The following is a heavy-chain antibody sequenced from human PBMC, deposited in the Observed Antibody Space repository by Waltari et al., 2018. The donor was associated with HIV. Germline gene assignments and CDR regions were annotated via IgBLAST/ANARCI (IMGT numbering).Heavy chain of an antibody. D-gene: IGHD3-22*01. J-gene: IGHJ3*02. CDR3: ARPQGYDSSGYAPDAFDI. CDR2: ISSSGSTI. CDR1: GFTFSSYE. Sequence: EVQLVESGGGLVQPGGSLGLSCAASGFTFSSYEMKCVRQVPGTGLEWVSYISSSGSTIYYADSVKGRFTSSRDNAKNSLYLQMNSLRAEDTAVYYCARPQGYDSSGYAPDAFDIWGQGTMVTVSS. V-gene: IGHV3-48*03.